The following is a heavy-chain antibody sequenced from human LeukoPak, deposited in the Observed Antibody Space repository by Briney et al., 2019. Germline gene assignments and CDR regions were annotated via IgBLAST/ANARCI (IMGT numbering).Heavy chain of an antibody. Sequence: GGSLRLSCAASGFTVSSNYMSWVRQAPGKGLEWVSVIYSGGSTYYADSVKGRFTISRDNSKNTLYLQMNSLRAEDTAVYYCARVPPQDYYDSSGYYYGGLYFDYWGQGTLVTVSS. CDR2: IYSGGST. CDR1: GFTVSSNY. V-gene: IGHV3-53*01. J-gene: IGHJ4*02. CDR3: ARVPPQDYYDSSGYYYGGLYFDY. D-gene: IGHD3-22*01.